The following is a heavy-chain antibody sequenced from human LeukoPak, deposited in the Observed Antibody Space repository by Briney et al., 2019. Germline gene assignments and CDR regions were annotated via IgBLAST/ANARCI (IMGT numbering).Heavy chain of an antibody. CDR3: ASDRTGTTDAFDL. CDR1: GFTFSTYE. CDR2: INSSGSAT. V-gene: IGHV3-48*03. D-gene: IGHD1-1*01. J-gene: IGHJ3*01. Sequence: GGSLRLSCTASGFTFSTYEMSWVRQAPGKGLEWVSCINSSGSATLYADSVKGRFNISRDNAKISLYLQLSSLTTEAAAFYFCASDRTGTTDAFDLWGQGTMVTVSS.